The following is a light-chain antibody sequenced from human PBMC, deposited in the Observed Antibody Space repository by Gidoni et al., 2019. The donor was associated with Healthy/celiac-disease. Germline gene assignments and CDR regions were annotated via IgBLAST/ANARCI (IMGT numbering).Light chain of an antibody. CDR3: HQSSSLPIT. V-gene: IGKV6-21*01. CDR2: HAS. CDR1: QSVGSS. J-gene: IGKJ5*01. Sequence: EIVLHLSPDFQSVTLKEKVTITCRASQSVGSSLHWYQQKPDQSPKLLITHASQSFSGVPSRCSGSGSGTDFTLTINSLEAEDAATYYCHQSSSLPITFGQGTRLEIK.